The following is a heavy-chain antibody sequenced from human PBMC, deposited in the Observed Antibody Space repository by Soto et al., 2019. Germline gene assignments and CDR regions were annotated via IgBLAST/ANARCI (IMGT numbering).Heavy chain of an antibody. CDR3: ARGTSSWYEYYYYGMDV. Sequence: VAVISYDGSNKHYADSVKGRFTISRDNSKNTLYLQMNSLRAEDTAVFYCARGTSSWYEYYYYGMDVWGQGTTVTVSS. V-gene: IGHV3-30-3*01. J-gene: IGHJ6*02. CDR2: ISYDGSNK. D-gene: IGHD6-13*01.